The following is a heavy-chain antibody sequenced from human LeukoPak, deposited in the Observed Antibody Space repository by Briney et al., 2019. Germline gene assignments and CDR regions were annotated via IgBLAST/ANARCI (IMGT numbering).Heavy chain of an antibody. CDR3: TRQSTGVVVVDY. J-gene: IGHJ4*02. V-gene: IGHV3-73*01. CDR1: GFTFSGSA. Sequence: GGPLRLSCAASGFTFSGSAMHWVRQASGKGLEWVGRIRSKANNYATAYAASVKGRFTISRDDSKNTAYLQMNNLKTEDTAVYYCTRQSTGVVVVDYWGQGTLVTVSS. CDR2: IRSKANNYAT. D-gene: IGHD3-22*01.